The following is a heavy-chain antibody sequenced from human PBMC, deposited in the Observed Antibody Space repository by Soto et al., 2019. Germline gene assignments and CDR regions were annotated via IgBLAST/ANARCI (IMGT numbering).Heavy chain of an antibody. J-gene: IGHJ4*02. Sequence: QVQLVQSGGEVKKPGASVKVSCKASGYTFTSYGISWVRQAPGQGLEWMGWISAYNGNTNYAQNLQGRVTMTTDTATSTGNMELRRLRSDDTAVYYCARARGLELGDYWGQGTLGSVSS. CDR1: GYTFTSYG. V-gene: IGHV1-18*01. CDR3: ARARGLELGDY. D-gene: IGHD1-26*01. CDR2: ISAYNGNT.